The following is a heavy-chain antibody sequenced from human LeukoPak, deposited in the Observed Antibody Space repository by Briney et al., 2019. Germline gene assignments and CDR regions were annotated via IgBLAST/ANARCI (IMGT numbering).Heavy chain of an antibody. CDR2: IYSGSST. CDR1: GFTVSSNY. D-gene: IGHD5-18*01. V-gene: IGHV3-66*02. Sequence: GGSLRLSCAASGFTVSSNYMSWVRQAPGKGLEWVSVIYSGSSTYYADSVKGRFTISRDNSKNTLYLQMNSLRAEDTAVYYCARTVLGYSYRLDVWGKGTTVTVSS. J-gene: IGHJ6*04. CDR3: ARTVLGYSYRLDV.